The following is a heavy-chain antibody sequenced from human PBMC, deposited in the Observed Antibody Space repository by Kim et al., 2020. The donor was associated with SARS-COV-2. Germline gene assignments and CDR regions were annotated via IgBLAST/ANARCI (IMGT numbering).Heavy chain of an antibody. J-gene: IGHJ6*02. Sequence: GGSLRLSCAASGFTFSSYGMHWVRQAPGKGLEWVAVIWYDGSNKYYADSVKGRFTISRDNSKNTLYLQMNSLRAEDTAVYYCAKDNYYGSGSYYTYYYLDGMDVWGQGTTVTVSS. CDR1: GFTFSSYG. CDR3: AKDNYYGSGSYYTYYYLDGMDV. D-gene: IGHD3-10*01. CDR2: IWYDGSNK. V-gene: IGHV3-33*06.